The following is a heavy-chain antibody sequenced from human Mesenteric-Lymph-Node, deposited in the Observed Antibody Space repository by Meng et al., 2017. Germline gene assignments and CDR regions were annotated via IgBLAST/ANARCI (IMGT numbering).Heavy chain of an antibody. D-gene: IGHD6-19*01. CDR3: ARKAVAVGTFDS. CDR2: TYYRSKWYS. V-gene: IGHV6-1*01. CDR1: GDSVYSNSAA. J-gene: IGHJ4*02. Sequence: LQQSGPGLAKLSKTPSLACAISGDSVYSNSAAWNWIRQSPSRGLEWLGRTYYRSKWYSDYAVSVRSRITINADTSKNPFSMQLNSVTPEDTAVYYCARKAVAVGTFDSWGQGTLVTVSS.